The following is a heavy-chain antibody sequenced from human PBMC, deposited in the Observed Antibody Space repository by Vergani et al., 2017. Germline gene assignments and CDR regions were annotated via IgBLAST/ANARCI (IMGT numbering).Heavy chain of an antibody. CDR2: ISGDGGST. CDR3: AKGWSNDLGIAVAGMGYDYGMDV. CDR1: GFTFDDYA. J-gene: IGHJ6*02. D-gene: IGHD6-19*01. Sequence: EVQLVESGGGVVQPGGSLRLSCAASGFTFDDYAMHWVRQAPGKGLEWVTLISGDGGSTYYADFVKGRFTISRDNSKNSLYLQMNSLRTADTALYYCAKGWSNDLGIAVAGMGYDYGMDVWGQGP. V-gene: IGHV3-43*02.